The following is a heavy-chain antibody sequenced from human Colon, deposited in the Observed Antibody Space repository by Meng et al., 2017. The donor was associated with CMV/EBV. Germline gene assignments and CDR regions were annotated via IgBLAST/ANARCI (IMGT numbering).Heavy chain of an antibody. CDR2: INHRGTTI. CDR3: AQPGGYGYYGMDV. D-gene: IGHD4-17*01. Sequence: GESLKISCAGSGFTFSDYEMNWVRQAPGMGLEWVAYINHRGTTIFYADSVKGRFTISRDNAKNSLYLQMNSLRAEDTAVYYCAQPGGYGYYGMDVWGQGTTVTVSS. V-gene: IGHV3-48*03. J-gene: IGHJ6*02. CDR1: GFTFSDYE.